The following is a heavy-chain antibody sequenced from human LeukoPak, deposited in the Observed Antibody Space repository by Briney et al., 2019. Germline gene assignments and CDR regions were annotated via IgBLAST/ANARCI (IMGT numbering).Heavy chain of an antibody. J-gene: IGHJ4*02. CDR2: ISGSGGST. V-gene: IGHV3-23*01. CDR3: AKYYDPPTSMVRGVLGY. Sequence: GGSLRLSCAASGFTFSNYAMSWVRQAPGKGLEWVSAISGSGGSTYYADSVKGRFTISRDNSKNTLYLQMNSLRAEDTAVYYCAKYYDPPTSMVRGVLGYWGQGTLVTVSS. CDR1: GFTFSNYA. D-gene: IGHD3-10*01.